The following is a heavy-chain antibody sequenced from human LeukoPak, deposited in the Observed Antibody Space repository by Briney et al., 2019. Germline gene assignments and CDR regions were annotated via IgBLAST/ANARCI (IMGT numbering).Heavy chain of an antibody. CDR3: ARGDPYDSSGATLGY. CDR1: GFTFSNFG. CDR2: IYSGGST. D-gene: IGHD3-22*01. V-gene: IGHV3-66*01. J-gene: IGHJ4*02. Sequence: GGSLRLSCAASGFTFSNFGMHWVRQAPGKGLEWVSVIYSGGSTYYADSVKGRFTISRDNSKNTLYLQMNSLRAEDTAVYYCARGDPYDSSGATLGYWGQGTLVTVSS.